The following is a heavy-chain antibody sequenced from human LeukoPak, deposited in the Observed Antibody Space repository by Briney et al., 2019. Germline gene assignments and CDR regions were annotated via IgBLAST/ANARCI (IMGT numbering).Heavy chain of an antibody. J-gene: IGHJ4*02. CDR1: GFTFSSYW. CDR2: IKQDGSEK. V-gene: IGHV3-7*01. CDR3: ARVHDSSGYYTYYFDY. D-gene: IGHD3-22*01. Sequence: GGSLRLSCAASGFTFSSYWMSWVRQAPGKGLEWVANIKQDGSEKYYVDSVKGRFTISRDNAKNSLYLQMNSLRAEDTAVDYCARVHDSSGYYTYYFDYWGQGTLVTVSS.